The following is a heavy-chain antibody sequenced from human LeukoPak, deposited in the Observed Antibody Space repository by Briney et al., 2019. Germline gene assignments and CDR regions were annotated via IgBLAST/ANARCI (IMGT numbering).Heavy chain of an antibody. V-gene: IGHV1-69*13. Sequence: SVKVSCKASGGTFSSYAISWVRQAPGQGLEWMGGIIPIFGTANYAQKFQGRVTITADESTSTAYMELSSLRSEDTAVYYCARELGYGSGSYWPVDYWGQGTLVTVSS. CDR3: ARELGYGSGSYWPVDY. CDR1: GGTFSSYA. J-gene: IGHJ4*02. D-gene: IGHD3-10*01. CDR2: IIPIFGTA.